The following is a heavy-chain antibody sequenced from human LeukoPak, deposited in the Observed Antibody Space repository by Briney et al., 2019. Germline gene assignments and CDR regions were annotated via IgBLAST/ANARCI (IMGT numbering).Heavy chain of an antibody. CDR3: AKDRSTYNVLTGYQDY. D-gene: IGHD3-9*01. V-gene: IGHV3-30*18. CDR1: GFSFGRYG. CDR2: ISYDGGNE. Sequence: PGRSLRLSCAVSGFSFGRYGMHWVRQAPCKGPEWVALISYDGGNEDYVDSVKGRFTVSRDNSRNTLYLQMNSLRPEDTGVYYCAKDRSTYNVLTGYQDYWGQGTLVTVSS. J-gene: IGHJ4*02.